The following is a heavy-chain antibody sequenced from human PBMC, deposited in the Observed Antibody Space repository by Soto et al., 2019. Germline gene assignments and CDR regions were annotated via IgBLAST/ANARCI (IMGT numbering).Heavy chain of an antibody. V-gene: IGHV3-7*03. J-gene: IGHJ4*02. CDR1: GLTFSTSS. CDR3: TTLWSARDFEIDY. D-gene: IGHD3-16*01. Sequence: QPGGSLRLSCAASGLTFSTSSMNWVRQAPGKGLEWISNIQEDRSERAYVDSVKGRFTISRDNAKNSLYLQMNSLRAEDTAVYYCTTLWSARDFEIDYWGQGTLVTVSS. CDR2: IQEDRSER.